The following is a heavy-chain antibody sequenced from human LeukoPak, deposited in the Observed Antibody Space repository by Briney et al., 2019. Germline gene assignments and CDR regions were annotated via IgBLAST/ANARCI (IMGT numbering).Heavy chain of an antibody. J-gene: IGHJ4*02. Sequence: PSETLSLTCTVSGGSISSYYWSWIRQPPGKGLEWIGYVYYTGSTSYNPSLKSRVSISVDTSKNQYSLNLSSVTAADTAVYYCARPSRGYSYGPLDYWGQGTLVTVSS. CDR1: GGSISSYY. V-gene: IGHV4-59*01. CDR3: ARPSRGYSYGPLDY. CDR2: VYYTGST. D-gene: IGHD5-18*01.